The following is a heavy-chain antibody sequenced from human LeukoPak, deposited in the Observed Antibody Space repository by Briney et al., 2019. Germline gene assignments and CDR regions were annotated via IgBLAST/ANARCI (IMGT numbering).Heavy chain of an antibody. V-gene: IGHV4-4*01. CDR3: ARAGIPWNPADC. CDR2: IRHSGST. J-gene: IGHJ4*02. CDR1: GDSISDSDW. D-gene: IGHD1-1*01. Sequence: TETLSLTCAVSGDSISDSDWWTWVRQPPGKGLEWIGEIRHSGSTNYSPSLKSRVTISIDKSKNQLSLKLSSVTAADTANYFCARAGIPWNPADCWGQGTLVIVSS.